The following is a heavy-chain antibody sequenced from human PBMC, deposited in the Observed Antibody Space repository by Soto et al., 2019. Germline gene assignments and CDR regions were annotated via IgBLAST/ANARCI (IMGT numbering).Heavy chain of an antibody. Sequence: PGGSLRLSCAASGFTFSSYAMSWVLQAPWKGLEWVSAISGSGGSTYYADSVKGRFTISRDNSKNTLYLQMNSLRAEDTAVYYCAKAFSADYGDYLWYFDLWGRGTLVTVSS. V-gene: IGHV3-23*01. J-gene: IGHJ2*01. CDR2: ISGSGGST. CDR1: GFTFSSYA. CDR3: AKAFSADYGDYLWYFDL. D-gene: IGHD4-17*01.